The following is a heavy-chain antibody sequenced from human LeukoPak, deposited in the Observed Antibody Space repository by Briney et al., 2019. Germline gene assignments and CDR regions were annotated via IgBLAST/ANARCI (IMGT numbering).Heavy chain of an antibody. CDR3: ARHMTVTYAFDI. J-gene: IGHJ3*02. CDR2: IYYSGST. CDR1: GGSINSYY. D-gene: IGHD4-17*01. Sequence: PSETLSLTCTVSGGSINSYYWSWIRQPPGEGLEWIGYIYYSGSTNYNPSLKSRVTISVDTSKNQFSLNLSSVTAADTAVYYCARHMTVTYAFDIWGQGTMVTVSS. V-gene: IGHV4-59*08.